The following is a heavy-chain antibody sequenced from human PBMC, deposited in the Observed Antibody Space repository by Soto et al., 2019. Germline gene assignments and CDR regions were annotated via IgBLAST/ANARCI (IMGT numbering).Heavy chain of an antibody. J-gene: IGHJ4*02. Sequence: EVQLVESGGGLVQPGRSLRLSCAASGFIFEDYAMHWVRQAPGKGPEWVSSITWNSDSLAYTGSVKGRFTISRDNAKNSLYLEMDSLRPEDTALYFCTKSRGVAGRPLDDWGQGTFVTVSS. CDR2: ITWNSDSL. CDR1: GFIFEDYA. D-gene: IGHD6-6*01. CDR3: TKSRGVAGRPLDD. V-gene: IGHV3-9*01.